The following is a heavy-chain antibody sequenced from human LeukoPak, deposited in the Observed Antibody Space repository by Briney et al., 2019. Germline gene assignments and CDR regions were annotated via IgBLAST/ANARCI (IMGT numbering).Heavy chain of an antibody. CDR3: AREDVDTVNHDAFDI. Sequence: GASVKVSCKASGYTFTSYYMHWVRQAPGQGLEWMGIINPSGGSTSYAQKFQGRVTMTRDTSTSTVYMELSSLRSEDTAVYYCAREDVDTVNHDAFDIWGQGTMVTVSS. V-gene: IGHV1-46*01. CDR2: INPSGGST. D-gene: IGHD5-18*01. CDR1: GYTFTSYY. J-gene: IGHJ3*02.